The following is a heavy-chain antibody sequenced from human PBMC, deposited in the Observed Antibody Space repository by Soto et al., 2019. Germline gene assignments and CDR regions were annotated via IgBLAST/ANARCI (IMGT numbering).Heavy chain of an antibody. CDR3: AREFVIVGATVDAFDI. J-gene: IGHJ3*02. D-gene: IGHD1-26*01. CDR1: GFTFSSYA. V-gene: IGHV3-30-3*01. CDR2: ISYDGSNK. Sequence: GGSLRLSCAASGFTFSSYAMHWVRQAPGKGLEWVAVISYDGSNKYYADSVKGRFTISRDNSKNTLYLQMNSLRAEDTAVYYCAREFVIVGATVDAFDIWGQGTMVTVSS.